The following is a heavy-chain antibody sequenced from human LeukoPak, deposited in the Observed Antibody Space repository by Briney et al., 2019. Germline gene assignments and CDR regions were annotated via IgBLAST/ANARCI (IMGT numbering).Heavy chain of an antibody. D-gene: IGHD3-10*01. CDR3: ARASITMVRGFDP. J-gene: IGHJ5*02. Sequence: SETLSLTCTVSGGSISSYYWSWIRQPPGKGLEWIGYIYYSGSTNYNPSLKSRVTISVDTPKNQFSLKLSSVTAADTAVYYCARASITMVRGFDPWGQGTLVTVSS. V-gene: IGHV4-59*08. CDR1: GGSISSYY. CDR2: IYYSGST.